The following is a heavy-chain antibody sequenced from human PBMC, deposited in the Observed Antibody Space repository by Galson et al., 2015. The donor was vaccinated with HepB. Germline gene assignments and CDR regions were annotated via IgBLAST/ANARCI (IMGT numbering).Heavy chain of an antibody. CDR1: GFTFSSYG. D-gene: IGHD2-8*01. CDR2: IWYDGSNK. CDR3: ARGYCTNGVCYPPSGYFDY. J-gene: IGHJ4*02. V-gene: IGHV3-33*01. Sequence: SLRLSCAASGFTFSSYGMHWVRQAPGKGLEWVAVIWYDGSNKYYADSVKGRFTISRDNSKNTLYLQMNSLRAEDTAVYYCARGYCTNGVCYPPSGYFDYWGQGTLVTVSS.